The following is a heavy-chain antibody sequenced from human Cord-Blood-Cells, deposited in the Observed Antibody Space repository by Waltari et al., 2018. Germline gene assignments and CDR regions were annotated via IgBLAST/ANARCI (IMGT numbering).Heavy chain of an antibody. V-gene: IGHV1-69*09. CDR1: GGTFSSYA. J-gene: IGHJ3*02. CDR2: IIPILGRA. CDR3: ARDLGGGGIDAFDI. Sequence: QVQLLQSGAEVTKPGSLVKVSWKAPGGTFSSYAISRLGPAPGQGLELMGRIIPILGRANYAQKFQGIVTITADKSTSTAYMELSSLRSEDTAVYYCARDLGGGGIDAFDIWGQGTMVTVSS. D-gene: IGHD3-16*01.